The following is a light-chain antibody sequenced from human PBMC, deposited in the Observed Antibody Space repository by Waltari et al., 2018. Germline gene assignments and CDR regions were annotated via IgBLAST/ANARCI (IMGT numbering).Light chain of an antibody. V-gene: IGKV1-33*01. CDR2: DAS. J-gene: IGKJ4*01. Sequence: DIQMTQSPPSLSASVGDRGTITCQASQDIRNYLNWYQQKAGKAPKLLIYDASKLETGVPSRFSGSGSGTDFTFTISSLQPEDIATYYCQQFDTPLSFGGGTKVEIK. CDR3: QQFDTPLS. CDR1: QDIRNY.